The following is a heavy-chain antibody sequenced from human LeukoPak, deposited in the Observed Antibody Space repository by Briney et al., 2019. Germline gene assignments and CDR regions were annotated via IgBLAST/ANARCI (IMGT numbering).Heavy chain of an antibody. V-gene: IGHV4-34*01. J-gene: IGHJ4*02. CDR1: GGSFSGYY. CDR2: IYYSGST. D-gene: IGHD6-19*01. CDR3: ARGLYSSGTFFDY. Sequence: SETLSLTCAVYGGSFSGYYWSWIRQPPGKGLEWIGSIYYSGSTYYNPSLKSRVTISVDTSKNQFSLKLSSVTAADTAVYYCARGLYSSGTFFDYWGQGTLVTVSS.